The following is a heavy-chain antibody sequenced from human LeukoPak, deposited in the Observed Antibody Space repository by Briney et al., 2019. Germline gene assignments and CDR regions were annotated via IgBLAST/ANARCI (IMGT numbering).Heavy chain of an antibody. CDR2: VYPSGST. Sequence: SETLSLTCAVSGDSISNSNWWTWIRQPPGKGLEWIGEVYPSGSTNYSPSLKSRVTISVDTSKNQFSLKLSFVTAADTAVYYCARVSYQEGVDYWGQGTLVTVSS. D-gene: IGHD2-2*01. CDR3: ARVSYQEGVDY. J-gene: IGHJ4*02. V-gene: IGHV4-4*02. CDR1: GDSISNSNW.